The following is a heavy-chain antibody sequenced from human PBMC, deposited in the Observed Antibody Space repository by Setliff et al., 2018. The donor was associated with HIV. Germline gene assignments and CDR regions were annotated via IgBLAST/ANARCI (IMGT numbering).Heavy chain of an antibody. Sequence: GASVQVSCKASGGTFSSYAISWVRQAPGQGLEWMGGIIPILGPANYAQKFQGRVTITAGEYTTTSYMELRNLRSEDTAIYYCARGLGNFVPDLIGYFDYWGQGTLVTVSS. V-gene: IGHV1-69*13. J-gene: IGHJ4*02. CDR2: IIPILGPA. D-gene: IGHD3-3*02. CDR1: GGTFSSYA. CDR3: ARGLGNFVPDLIGYFDY.